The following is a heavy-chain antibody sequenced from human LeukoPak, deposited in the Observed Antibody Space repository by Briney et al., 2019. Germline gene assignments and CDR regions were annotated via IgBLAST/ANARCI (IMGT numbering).Heavy chain of an antibody. CDR3: AGGTAGAGHFDCVFSGCFDY. V-gene: IGHV1-18*01. D-gene: IGHD3-9*01. J-gene: IGHJ4*02. CDR2: ISSYCGDT. Sequence: ASVKVSRKASGYTFHHYYLLWARQPPGQGLEWMRGISSYCGDTNYAQKLQRSDNKNRDTSTNTAHMDLRRPTSDDAPVYNCAGGTAGAGHFDCVFSGCFDYWGQGTLVTVSS. CDR1: GYTFHHYY.